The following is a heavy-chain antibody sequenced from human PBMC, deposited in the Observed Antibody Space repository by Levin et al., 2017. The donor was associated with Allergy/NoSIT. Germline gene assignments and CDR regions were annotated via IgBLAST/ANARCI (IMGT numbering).Heavy chain of an antibody. D-gene: IGHD5-18*01. CDR2: ISYDGSNK. CDR3: AKTGYDSYGVDY. J-gene: IGHJ4*02. V-gene: IGHV3-30*18. CDR1: GFTFSSYG. Sequence: GESLKISCAASGFTFSSYGMHWVRQAPGKGLEWVAVISYDGSNKYYADSVKGRFTISRDNSKNTLYLQMNSLRAEDTAVYYCAKTGYDSYGVDYWGQGTLVTVSS.